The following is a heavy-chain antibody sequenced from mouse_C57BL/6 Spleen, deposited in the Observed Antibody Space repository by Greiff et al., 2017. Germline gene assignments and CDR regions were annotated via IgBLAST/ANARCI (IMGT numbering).Heavy chain of an antibody. CDR3: TRDDYEAWFAY. D-gene: IGHD2-4*01. V-gene: IGHV1-15*01. CDR2: IDPETGGT. Sequence: VKLVESGAELVRPGASVTLSCKASGYTFTDYEMHWVKQTPVHGLEWIGAIDPETGGTAYNQKFKGKAILTADKSSSTAYMELRSLTSEDSAVYYCTRDDYEAWFAYWGQGTLVTVSA. CDR1: GYTFTDYE. J-gene: IGHJ3*01.